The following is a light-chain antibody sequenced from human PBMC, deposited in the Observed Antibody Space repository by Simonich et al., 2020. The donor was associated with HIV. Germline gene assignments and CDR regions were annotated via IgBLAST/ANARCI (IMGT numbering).Light chain of an antibody. CDR1: QPISNS. CDR3: QQYYSPPIT. V-gene: IGKV1-NL1*01. Sequence: IRMTQSPSSLSASTGDRVTITCRASQPISNSLAWYQQKPGKAPKLLLYFASRLESGVPSRFSGSGSGTDFTLTISTLQAEDVAVYYCQQYYSPPITFGQGTRLEI. J-gene: IGKJ5*01. CDR2: FAS.